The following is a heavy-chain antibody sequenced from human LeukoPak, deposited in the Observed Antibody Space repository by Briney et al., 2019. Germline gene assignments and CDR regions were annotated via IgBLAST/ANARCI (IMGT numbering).Heavy chain of an antibody. CDR2: ISSSSSYI. CDR1: GFTFSSYS. V-gene: IGHV3-21*01. D-gene: IGHD6-19*01. CDR3: ARDGMWYSSGWNDAFDI. J-gene: IGHJ3*02. Sequence: PGGSLRLSCAASGFTFSSYSMNWVRQAPGKGLEWVSSISSSSSYIYYADSVKGRFTISRDNAKNSLYLQMNSLRAEDTAVYYCARDGMWYSSGWNDAFDIWGQGTMVTVSS.